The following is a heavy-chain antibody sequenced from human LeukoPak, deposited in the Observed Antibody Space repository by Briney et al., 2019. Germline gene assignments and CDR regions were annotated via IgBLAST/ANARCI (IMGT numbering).Heavy chain of an antibody. V-gene: IGHV3-53*01. Sequence: SGGSLRLSCAASGFTFSNYAMSWVRQAPGKGLEWVSVIYSGGSTYYAGSVKGRFTISRDNSKNTLYLQMNSLRAEDTAVYYCARAATWFGPNWFDPWGQGTLVTVSS. CDR3: ARAATWFGPNWFDP. CDR2: IYSGGST. D-gene: IGHD3-10*01. CDR1: GFTFSNYA. J-gene: IGHJ5*02.